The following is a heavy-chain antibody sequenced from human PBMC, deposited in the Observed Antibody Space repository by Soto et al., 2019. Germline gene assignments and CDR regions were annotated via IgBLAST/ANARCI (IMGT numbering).Heavy chain of an antibody. CDR3: ARESNHYQDFFQN. D-gene: IGHD2-2*01. V-gene: IGHV1-3*01. CDR1: GYPFPSFE. J-gene: IGHJ4*02. Sequence: ASVKVSCKTSGYPFPSFEVHWIRQAPGQRPEWMGGISNAGSGNTKYSQKFQDRLTVTGDKRATTVYMALSSLTSEDTATYYCARESNHYQDFFQNWGQGTQVTVSS. CDR2: ISNAGSGNT.